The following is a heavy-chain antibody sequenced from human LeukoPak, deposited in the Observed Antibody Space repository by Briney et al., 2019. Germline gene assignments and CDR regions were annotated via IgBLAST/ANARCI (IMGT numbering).Heavy chain of an antibody. V-gene: IGHV1-3*03. CDR1: GYTFTSYA. Sequence: ASVKVSCKASGYTFTSYAMHWVRQAPGQRLEWMGWINAGNGNTKYSQEFQGRVTITADESTSTAYMELSSLRSEDTAVYYCAKSYYDILTELDYWGQGTLVTVSS. D-gene: IGHD3-9*01. CDR3: AKSYYDILTELDY. J-gene: IGHJ4*02. CDR2: INAGNGNT.